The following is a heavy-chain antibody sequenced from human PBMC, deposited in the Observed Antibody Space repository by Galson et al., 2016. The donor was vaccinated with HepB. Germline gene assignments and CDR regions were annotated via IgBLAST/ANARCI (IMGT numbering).Heavy chain of an antibody. CDR3: GRDHYYGVDV. V-gene: IGHV1-18*01. J-gene: IGHJ6*02. Sequence: SVKVSCKASGYNFNSFGISWVRQAPGQGLEWMGWISEHNDYTNNEQKLQGRLTMTIDTSTSTAYMELRSLRSDDTAVYYCGRDHYYGVDVWGQGTMVTVSS. CDR2: ISEHNDYT. CDR1: GYNFNSFG.